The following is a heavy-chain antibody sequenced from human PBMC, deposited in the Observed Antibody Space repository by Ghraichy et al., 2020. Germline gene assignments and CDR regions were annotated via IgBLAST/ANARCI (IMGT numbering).Heavy chain of an antibody. Sequence: ESLNISCTVSGGSISSYYWSWIRQPPGKGLKWIGHIYYSGSTNYNPSLKSRVTISVDTSKNQFSLKLSSVTAADTAVYYCARVITMVRGVTYSNWFDPWGQGTLVTVSS. J-gene: IGHJ5*02. CDR3: ARVITMVRGVTYSNWFDP. CDR1: GGSISSYY. CDR2: IYYSGST. V-gene: IGHV4-59*01. D-gene: IGHD3-10*01.